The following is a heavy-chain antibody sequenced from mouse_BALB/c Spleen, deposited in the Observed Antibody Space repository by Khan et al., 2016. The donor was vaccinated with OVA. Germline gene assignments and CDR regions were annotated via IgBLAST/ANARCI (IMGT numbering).Heavy chain of an antibody. D-gene: IGHD1-1*01. J-gene: IGHJ3*01. Sequence: EVQGVESGGDLVKPGGSLKLSCAASGFPFSTYGMSWVRQAPDKRLEWVATVSTGGSYTYYPDSVKGRFTISRDNAKNTLYLQMSGLRSEDTAMFYCTRLAYYYDSEGFAYWGQGTLVTVSA. CDR2: VSTGGSYT. CDR3: TRLAYYYDSEGFAY. CDR1: GFPFSTYG. V-gene: IGHV5-6*01.